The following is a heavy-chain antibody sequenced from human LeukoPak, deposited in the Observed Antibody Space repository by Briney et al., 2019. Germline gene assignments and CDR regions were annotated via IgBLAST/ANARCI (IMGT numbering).Heavy chain of an antibody. CDR1: GGSISSYY. CDR2: IYYSGST. V-gene: IGHV4-59*01. CDR3: ARAEYYFDY. Sequence: SETLSLTCTVSGGSISSYYWSWIRQPPGKGLEWIGYIYYSGSTNYNPSLKSRVTISVDTSKNQFSLKLSSVTAAVTAVYYRARAEYYFDYWGQGTLVTVSS. J-gene: IGHJ4*02.